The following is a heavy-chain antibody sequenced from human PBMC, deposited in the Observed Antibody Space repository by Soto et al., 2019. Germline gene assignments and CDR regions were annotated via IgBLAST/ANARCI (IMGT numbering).Heavy chain of an antibody. V-gene: IGHV1-69*13. CDR3: TFEPNWTYQMTRY. CDR1: GGMFYSSA. D-gene: IGHD3-9*01. CDR2: IVPMNGSP. J-gene: IGHJ4*02. Sequence: ASVKVSCKASGGMFYSSAINWVRQAPGQGLEWMGGIVPMNGSPKYAQGFQGRVTITADGSATTVYMDLSGLKSEDTAVYYCTFEPNWTYQMTRYWGRGNLVTVSS.